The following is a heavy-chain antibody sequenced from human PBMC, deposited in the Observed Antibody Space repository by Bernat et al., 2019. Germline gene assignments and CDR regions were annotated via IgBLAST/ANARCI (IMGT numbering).Heavy chain of an antibody. Sequence: QVQLVESGGGLVTPGGSLRLSCAASGFTFSDYYLSWIRQAPGKGLEWVSYISFNGIHTNYLDSVKGRFTISRDNAKNSLYLQMNGLRAEDTAVYYCARVTPSVHSALDYWGQGTLVTVSS. CDR3: ARVTPSVHSALDY. CDR1: GFTFSDYY. V-gene: IGHV3-11*05. J-gene: IGHJ4*02. D-gene: IGHD1-1*01. CDR2: ISFNGIHT.